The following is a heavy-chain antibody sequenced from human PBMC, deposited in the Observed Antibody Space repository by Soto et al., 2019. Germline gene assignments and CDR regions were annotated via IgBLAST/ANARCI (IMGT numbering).Heavy chain of an antibody. V-gene: IGHV4-39*01. J-gene: IGHJ6*02. D-gene: IGHD3-3*01. CDR2: IYYSGST. Sequence: SETLSLTCTVSVSSISRRGYYWGCISHPPGKGLEWIGTIYYSGSTYYNPSLKSRVTISVDTSKNQFSLKLSSVTAADTAVYYCARHGQFWSGYRTYYGMDVWGQGTTVT. CDR1: VSSISRRGYY. CDR3: ARHGQFWSGYRTYYGMDV.